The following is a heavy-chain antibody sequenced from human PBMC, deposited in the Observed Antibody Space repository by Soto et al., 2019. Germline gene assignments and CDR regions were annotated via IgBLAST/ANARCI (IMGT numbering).Heavy chain of an antibody. J-gene: IGHJ4*02. V-gene: IGHV4-39*01. Sequence: QLQLQESGPGLVKSSETLSLTCIVSGGPITSSSHYWGWIRQTPGKGLEWIGSVYYSGSTYYNPSLKRRVTITVDTSKNQFSLKLSSVTAADTSVFYCARHYYDLLTGSFMPRYFDSWGQGTLVTVSS. CDR3: ARHYYDLLTGSFMPRYFDS. D-gene: IGHD3-9*01. CDR2: VYYSGST. CDR1: GGPITSSSHY.